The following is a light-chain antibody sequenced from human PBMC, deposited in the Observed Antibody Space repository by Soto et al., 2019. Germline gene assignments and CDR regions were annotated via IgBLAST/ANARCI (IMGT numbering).Light chain of an antibody. CDR2: AAS. Sequence: IDMTQSTATRSRAPGERVILSCRASESVSTNLAWYQQKAGQAPRLLIYAASTRATGIPARFSGSGSGTEFTLTISSLQSEDFAVYYCQQYSIWRTFGQGTKVDIK. J-gene: IGKJ1*01. V-gene: IGKV3-15*01. CDR1: ESVSTN. CDR3: QQYSIWRT.